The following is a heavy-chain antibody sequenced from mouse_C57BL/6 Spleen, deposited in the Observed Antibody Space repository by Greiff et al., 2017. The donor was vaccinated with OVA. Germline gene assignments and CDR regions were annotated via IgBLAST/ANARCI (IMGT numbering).Heavy chain of an antibody. D-gene: IGHD2-3*01. Sequence: QVQLQQPGAELVMPGASVKLSCKASGYTFTSYWMHWVKQRPGQGLEWIGEIDPSDSYTNYNQKFKGKSTLTLDKSSSTAYMQLSSLTSEDSAVYYCAIYDGTWFAYWGQGTLVTVSA. CDR1: GYTFTSYW. CDR3: AIYDGTWFAY. V-gene: IGHV1-69*01. CDR2: IDPSDSYT. J-gene: IGHJ3*01.